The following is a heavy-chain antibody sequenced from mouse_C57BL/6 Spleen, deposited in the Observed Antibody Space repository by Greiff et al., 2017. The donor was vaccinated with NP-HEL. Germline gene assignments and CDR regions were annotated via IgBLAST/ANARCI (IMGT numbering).Heavy chain of an antibody. CDR2: IHPNSGST. J-gene: IGHJ3*01. CDR3: AFTTARAWFAY. Sequence: QVQLQQPGAELVKPGASVKLSCKASGYTFTSYWMHWVKQRPGQGLEWIGMIHPNSGSTNYNEKFKSKAILTVDKSSSTAYMQLSSLTSEDSAVYYCAFTTARAWFAYWGQGTLVTVSA. CDR1: GYTFTSYW. V-gene: IGHV1-64*01. D-gene: IGHD1-2*01.